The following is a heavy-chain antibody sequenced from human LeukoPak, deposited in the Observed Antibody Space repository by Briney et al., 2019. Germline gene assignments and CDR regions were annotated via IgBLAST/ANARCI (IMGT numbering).Heavy chain of an antibody. V-gene: IGHV4-34*01. CDR2: INHSGST. J-gene: IGHJ4*02. Sequence: PSETLSLTCAVYGGSFSGYYWSWIRQPPGKGLEWIGEINHSGSTNYNPSLKSRVTISVDTSKNQFFLKLSSVTAADTAVYYCARGRYLPLYFDYWGQGTLVTVSS. D-gene: IGHD3-16*02. CDR3: ARGRYLPLYFDY. CDR1: GGSFSGYY.